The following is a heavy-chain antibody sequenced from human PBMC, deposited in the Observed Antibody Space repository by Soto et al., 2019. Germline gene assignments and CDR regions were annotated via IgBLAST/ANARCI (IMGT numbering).Heavy chain of an antibody. D-gene: IGHD6-13*01. CDR3: ATDLAYSSSYRY. Sequence: ASVKVSCKVSGYTLTELSMHWVRQAPGKGLERMGGFDPEDGETIYAQKIKGRVTITEDTSTDTAYMELSSLRSEDTAVYYCATDLAYSSSYRYWGQGTLVTVSS. CDR2: FDPEDGET. J-gene: IGHJ4*02. V-gene: IGHV1-24*01. CDR1: GYTLTELS.